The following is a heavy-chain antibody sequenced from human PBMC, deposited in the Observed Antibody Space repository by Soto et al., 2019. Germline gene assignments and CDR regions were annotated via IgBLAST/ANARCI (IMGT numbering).Heavy chain of an antibody. J-gene: IGHJ4*02. CDR3: AKGYSYGYLVHFDY. Sequence: GGSLRLSCAASGFTFDDYAMHWVRQTTGKGLEWVSGISWNSGSIGYADSVKGRFTISRDNAKNSLYLQMNSLRAEDTALYYCAKGYSYGYLVHFDYWGQGTLVTVSS. D-gene: IGHD5-18*01. V-gene: IGHV3-9*01. CDR2: ISWNSGSI. CDR1: GFTFDDYA.